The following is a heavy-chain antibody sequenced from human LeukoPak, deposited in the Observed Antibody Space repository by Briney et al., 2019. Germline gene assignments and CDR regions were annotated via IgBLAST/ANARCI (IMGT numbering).Heavy chain of an antibody. V-gene: IGHV4-61*01. Sequence: PAETLSLTCTVCGGPVSSGSYYWSWIRQPPGKGLEWIGYIYYSGSTNYNPCLKSRVTISVDTSKNQFSLKLSSVTAADTAVYYCARELYSSSWYYYYGMDVWGQGTTVTVSS. D-gene: IGHD6-13*01. CDR3: ARELYSSSWYYYYGMDV. J-gene: IGHJ6*02. CDR2: IYYSGST. CDR1: GGPVSSGSYY.